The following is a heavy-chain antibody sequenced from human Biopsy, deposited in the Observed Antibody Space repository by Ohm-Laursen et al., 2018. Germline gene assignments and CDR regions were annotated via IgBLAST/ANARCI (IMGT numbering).Heavy chain of an antibody. Sequence: GTLSLTCTVSGGSFTGHYWSWIRQPPGKGLEWIGYISDTGTTNYNPSLRGRVAMSVDTSKNQFSLQLTSVTAADTAMFFCARLFRLDDYWNDDPPDGFDVWGQGTMVTVSS. D-gene: IGHD3-3*01. CDR1: GGSFTGHY. V-gene: IGHV4-59*11. CDR3: ARLFRLDDYWNDDPPDGFDV. J-gene: IGHJ3*01. CDR2: ISDTGTT.